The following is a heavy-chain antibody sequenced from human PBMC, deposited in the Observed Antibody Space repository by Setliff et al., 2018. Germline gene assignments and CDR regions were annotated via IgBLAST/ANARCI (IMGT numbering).Heavy chain of an antibody. CDR1: GGTFSNYG. CDR3: AREGVDTRSSTDYRYYMDV. D-gene: IGHD5-18*01. Sequence: SVKVSCKASGGTFSNYGVSWVRQAPGQGLEWMGGTIPLFGTTDYAQKFHGRATIITDESTSTAYMELSGLTSDDTAVYYCAREGVDTRSSTDYRYYMDVWGQGTTVTVSS. CDR2: TIPLFGTT. J-gene: IGHJ6*03. V-gene: IGHV1-69*05.